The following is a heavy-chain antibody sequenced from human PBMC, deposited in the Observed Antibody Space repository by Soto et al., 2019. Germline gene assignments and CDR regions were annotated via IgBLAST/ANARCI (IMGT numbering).Heavy chain of an antibody. V-gene: IGHV3-9*01. CDR1: GFTFDDYA. J-gene: IGHJ4*02. D-gene: IGHD5-12*01. Sequence: PGGSLRLSCAASGFTFDDYAMHWVRQAPGKGLEWVSGISWNSGSIGYADSAKGRFTISRDNAKNSLYLQMNSLRAEDTALYYCAKEHSGYEFDYWGQGTLVTVSS. CDR2: ISWNSGSI. CDR3: AKEHSGYEFDY.